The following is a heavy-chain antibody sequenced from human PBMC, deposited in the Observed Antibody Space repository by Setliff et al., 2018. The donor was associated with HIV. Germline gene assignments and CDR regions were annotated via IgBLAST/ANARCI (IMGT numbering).Heavy chain of an antibody. D-gene: IGHD1-20*01. V-gene: IGHV4-39*07. CDR1: GGSISSGTYY. J-gene: IGHJ4*02. Sequence: PSETLSLTCIVSGGSISSGTYYWGWIRQPPGKGLEYIGSAFYSDNTYYKPSLKNRVTISIDTSKNQFSLNLTSVTAADTAVYYCATLRYNWNYFDYWGQGNLVTVSS. CDR3: ATLRYNWNYFDY. CDR2: AFYSDNT.